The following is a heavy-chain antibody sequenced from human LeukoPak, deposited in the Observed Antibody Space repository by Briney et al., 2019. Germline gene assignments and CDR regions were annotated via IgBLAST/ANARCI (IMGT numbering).Heavy chain of an antibody. CDR3: ARSYTRSSYAYHY. Sequence: PGGSLRLSCAASGFTFSDYNMNWVRQPPGRGVEWVSYIRSSSSIIYYADSVKGRFAISRDNARNSLYLQVNSLSAEDTSVYYCARSYTRSSYAYHYWGQGTLVTVSS. D-gene: IGHD3-16*01. V-gene: IGHV3-48*01. J-gene: IGHJ4*02. CDR1: GFTFSDYN. CDR2: IRSSSSII.